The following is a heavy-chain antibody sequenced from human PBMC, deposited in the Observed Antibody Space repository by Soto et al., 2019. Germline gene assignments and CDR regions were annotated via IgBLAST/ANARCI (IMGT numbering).Heavy chain of an antibody. Sequence: QVQLQESGPGLVKPSQTLYLTCAVSGDSISSRSHYWNWIRRVPGKGLEFIGYIFYTGATYYNPSLRGRISMSVDTSKNQFSLTLRSVTAADTAIYYCAREGRHSGGMRESWFDPWGQGTQVTVSS. J-gene: IGHJ5*02. CDR1: GDSISSRSHY. CDR3: AREGRHSGGMRESWFDP. V-gene: IGHV4-31*11. D-gene: IGHD3-10*01. CDR2: IFYTGAT.